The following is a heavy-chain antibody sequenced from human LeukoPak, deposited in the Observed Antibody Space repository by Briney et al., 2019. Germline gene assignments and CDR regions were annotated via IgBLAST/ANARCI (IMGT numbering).Heavy chain of an antibody. CDR3: ARAAYYYDSSGYSASYAEYFQH. D-gene: IGHD3-22*01. V-gene: IGHV3-66*01. J-gene: IGHJ1*01. CDR1: GFTVSSNY. Sequence: GGSLRLSCAASGFTVSSNYMSWVRQAPGKGLEWVSVIYSGGSTYYADSVKGRFTISRDNSKNTLYLQMNSLRAEDTAVYYCARAAYYYDSSGYSASYAEYFQHWGQGTLVTVSS. CDR2: IYSGGST.